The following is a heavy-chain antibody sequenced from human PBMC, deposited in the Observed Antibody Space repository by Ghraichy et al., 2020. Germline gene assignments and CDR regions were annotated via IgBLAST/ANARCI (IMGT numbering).Heavy chain of an antibody. V-gene: IGHV1-2*04. D-gene: IGHD2-21*01. J-gene: IGHJ4*02. CDR3: AREDIVDAQSACYFDY. Sequence: ASVKVSCKASGYTFTGYYMHWVRQAPGQGLEWMGWINPNSGGTNYAQKFQGWVTMTRDTSISTAYMELSRLSSDDTAVYYCAREDIVDAQSACYFDYWGQGTLVTVSS. CDR2: INPNSGGT. CDR1: GYTFTGYY.